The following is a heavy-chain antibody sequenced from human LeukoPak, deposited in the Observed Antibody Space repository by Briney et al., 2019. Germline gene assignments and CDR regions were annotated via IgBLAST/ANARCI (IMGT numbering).Heavy chain of an antibody. CDR1: GFTFSRYG. CDR2: ISYDGSNK. Sequence: GGSLRLSCAASGFTFSRYGMHWVRQAPGKGLEWVAVISYDGSNKYYADSVKGRFTISRDNSKNTLYLQMNSLRAEDTAVYYCAKDSGSYFQHWGQGTLVTVSS. CDR3: AKDSGSYFQH. D-gene: IGHD1-26*01. V-gene: IGHV3-30*18. J-gene: IGHJ1*01.